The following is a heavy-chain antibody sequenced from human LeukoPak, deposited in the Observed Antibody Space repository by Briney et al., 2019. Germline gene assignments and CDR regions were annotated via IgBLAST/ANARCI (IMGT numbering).Heavy chain of an antibody. CDR1: GFTFSSYW. D-gene: IGHD3-22*01. V-gene: IGHV3-7*01. J-gene: IGHJ6*03. CDR3: ARGFSGYYLYYMDV. Sequence: GGSLRLSCAASGFTFSSYWMSWVRQAPGKGLEWVANIKQDGSEKYYVDSVKGRFTISRDNSKNTLYLQMNSLRAEDTAVYYCARGFSGYYLYYMDVWGKGTTVTISS. CDR2: IKQDGSEK.